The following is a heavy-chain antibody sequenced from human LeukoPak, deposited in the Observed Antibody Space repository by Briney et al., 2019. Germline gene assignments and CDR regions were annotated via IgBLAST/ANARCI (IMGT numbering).Heavy chain of an antibody. V-gene: IGHV1-46*01. CDR3: ARKFGGSGYYFDY. D-gene: IGHD2-15*01. CDR1: GYTSIDYY. Sequence: ASVHVSCKASGYTSIDYYIQWVRQAPGQGLEWMGTINPRGGSTRHAQRFQGRVTMTRDTSTSTLYMELSSLTSEDTAVYYCARKFGGSGYYFDYWGQGTLVTVSS. J-gene: IGHJ4*02. CDR2: INPRGGST.